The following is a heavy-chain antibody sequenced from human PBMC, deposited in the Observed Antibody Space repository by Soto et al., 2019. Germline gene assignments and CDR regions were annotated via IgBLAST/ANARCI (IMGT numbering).Heavy chain of an antibody. CDR1: GLTFSSYG. CDR3: AKYSYWWGDCQKHYYYEYGMDV. CDR2: ISYDGSNK. D-gene: IGHD2-21*02. V-gene: IGHV3-30*18. J-gene: IGHJ6*04. Sequence: GGSLSLSCAASGLTFSSYGMHWVRQAPGQGLEWVAVISYDGSNKYYADSVKGRFTISRDNSKNTLYLQMNRLRAEDTAVYYWAKYSYWWGDCQKHYYYEYGMDVLCKVPTVTAS.